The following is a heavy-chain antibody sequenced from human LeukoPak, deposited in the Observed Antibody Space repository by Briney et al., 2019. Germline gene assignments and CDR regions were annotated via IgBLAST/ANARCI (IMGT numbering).Heavy chain of an antibody. J-gene: IGHJ4*02. CDR3: ARDSKSTVKAFDY. V-gene: IGHV3-11*06. CDR2: ISGSGTYT. Sequence: GGSLRLSCAASRFKFSDHYMTWIRQAPGKGLEWVSYISGSGTYTNYADSVRGRFTISRDNAKNLLFLQMSGLRAEDTAVYYCARDSKSTVKAFDYWGPGTLVTVSS. CDR1: RFKFSDHY. D-gene: IGHD2-8*02.